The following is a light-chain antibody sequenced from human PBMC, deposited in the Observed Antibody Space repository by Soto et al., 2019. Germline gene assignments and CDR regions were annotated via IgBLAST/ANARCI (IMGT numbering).Light chain of an antibody. CDR1: QGISSY. CDR2: AAS. V-gene: IGKV1-8*01. Sequence: AIRMTQSPSSLSASTVDRVTITFRASQGISSYLAWYQQKPGKAPKLLIYAASTLQSGVPSRFSGSGSGTDFTLTISCLQSEDFATYYCQQRSNWPPITFGQGTRLEIK. J-gene: IGKJ5*01. CDR3: QQRSNWPPIT.